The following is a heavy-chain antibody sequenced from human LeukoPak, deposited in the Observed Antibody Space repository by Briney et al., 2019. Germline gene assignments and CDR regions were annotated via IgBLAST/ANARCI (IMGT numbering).Heavy chain of an antibody. D-gene: IGHD2-21*02. J-gene: IGHJ3*02. V-gene: IGHV3-66*01. Sequence: AGGSLRLSCAASGFTFSSYAMSWVRQAPGKGLEWVSVIYSGGSTYYADSVKGRFTISRDNSKNTLYLQMNSLRAEDTAVYYCARLSVVVTAPRAFDIWGQGTMVTVSS. CDR3: ARLSVVVTAPRAFDI. CDR1: GFTFSSYA. CDR2: IYSGGST.